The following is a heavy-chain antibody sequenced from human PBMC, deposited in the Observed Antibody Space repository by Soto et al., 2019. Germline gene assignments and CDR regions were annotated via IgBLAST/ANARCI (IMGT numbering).Heavy chain of an antibody. Sequence: SETLSLTCTVSGGSISSYYWSWIRQPPGKGLEWIGYIYYSGSTNYNPSLKSRVTISVDTSKNQFSLKLSSVTAADTAVYYCARADYGDSMFDYWGQGTLVTVSS. CDR2: IYYSGST. CDR1: GGSISSYY. CDR3: ARADYGDSMFDY. J-gene: IGHJ4*02. V-gene: IGHV4-59*01. D-gene: IGHD4-17*01.